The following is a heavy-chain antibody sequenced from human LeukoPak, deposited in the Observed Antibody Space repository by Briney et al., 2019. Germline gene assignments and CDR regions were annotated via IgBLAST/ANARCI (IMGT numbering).Heavy chain of an antibody. CDR1: GGSISSSSYY. J-gene: IGHJ4*02. Sequence: PSETLSLTXTVSGGSISSSSYYWGWIRQPPGKGLEWIGSIYYSGSTYYNPSLKSRVTISVDTSMNQFSLKLSSVTAADTAVYYCAVYCSSTSCYISEDFDYWGQGTLVTVSS. CDR3: AVYCSSTSCYISEDFDY. V-gene: IGHV4-39*01. CDR2: IYYSGST. D-gene: IGHD2-2*02.